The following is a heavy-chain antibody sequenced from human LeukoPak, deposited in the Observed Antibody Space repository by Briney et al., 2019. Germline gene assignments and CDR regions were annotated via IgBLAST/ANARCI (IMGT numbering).Heavy chain of an antibody. J-gene: IGHJ6*04. CDR2: INPNSGGT. D-gene: IGHD2-15*01. CDR1: GYTFTGYY. V-gene: IGHV1-2*04. Sequence: ASVKVSCKASGYTFTGYYMHWVRQAPGQGLEWMGWINPNSGGTNYAQKFQGWVTMTRDTSISTAYMELSRLRSDDTAVYYCARDGPRPPVVAATSSHGGYYGMDVWGKGTTVTVSS. CDR3: ARDGPRPPVVAATSSHGGYYGMDV.